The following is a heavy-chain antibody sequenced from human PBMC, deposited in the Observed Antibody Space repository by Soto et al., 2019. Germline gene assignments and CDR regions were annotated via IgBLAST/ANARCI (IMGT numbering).Heavy chain of an antibody. J-gene: IGHJ6*02. V-gene: IGHV1-18*01. Sequence: QVQLVQSGAEVRNPGASVKVSCKASGYTFTSYSIIWVRQAPGQGLEWMGGISAYDGNTNYAQNLQGRVTMTTDTSTSTAYMELRSLRSGDTAVYYCARDGGITMVRGIIRYYYYGMDVWGQGTTVTVSS. CDR1: GYTFTSYS. D-gene: IGHD3-10*01. CDR3: ARDGGITMVRGIIRYYYYGMDV. CDR2: ISAYDGNT.